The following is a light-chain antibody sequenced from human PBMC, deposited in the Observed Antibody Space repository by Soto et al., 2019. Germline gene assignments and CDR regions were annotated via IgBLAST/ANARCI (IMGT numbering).Light chain of an antibody. CDR3: QKYNGARWT. Sequence: DIQMTQSPSSLSASVGDRVTINCRASQGFSNYLAWYQQKPGKVPKLLIYAASSLQSGVPSRFSGSGSGTDFTLTISSLQPEDVATYYCQKYNGARWTFGQGTKVEIK. CDR1: QGFSNY. J-gene: IGKJ1*01. V-gene: IGKV1-27*01. CDR2: AAS.